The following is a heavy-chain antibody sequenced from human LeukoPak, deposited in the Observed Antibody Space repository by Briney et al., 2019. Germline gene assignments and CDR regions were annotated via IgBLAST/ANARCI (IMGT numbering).Heavy chain of an antibody. J-gene: IGHJ4*02. V-gene: IGHV3-48*04. CDR2: VSNSDSNR. CDR1: GFTFSSYA. CDR3: VRTARLMDY. D-gene: IGHD6-6*01. Sequence: GGSLRLSCAASGFTFSSYAMSWVRQAPGKGLEWISDVSNSDSNRAYADSVKGRFTISRDNAKNSLYLQMNSLRAEDTAVYYCVRTARLMDYWGQGALVTVSS.